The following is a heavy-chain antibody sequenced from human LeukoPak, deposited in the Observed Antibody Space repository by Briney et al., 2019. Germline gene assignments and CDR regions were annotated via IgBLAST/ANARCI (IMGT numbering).Heavy chain of an antibody. CDR3: AKSILVTPITTICDY. V-gene: IGHV3-23*01. CDR2: ISGSGDTT. J-gene: IGHJ4*02. Sequence: GGSLRLSCATSGFTFSSYALTWVRQAPGMGLEWVSAISGSGDTTYYADSVKGRFTISRDNSKNTLYLQMNSLRAEDTAVYYCAKSILVTPITTICDYWGQGTLVTVSS. CDR1: GFTFSSYA. D-gene: IGHD3-22*01.